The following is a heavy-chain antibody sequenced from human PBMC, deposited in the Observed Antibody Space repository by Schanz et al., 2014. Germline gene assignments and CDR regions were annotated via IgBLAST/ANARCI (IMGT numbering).Heavy chain of an antibody. CDR3: ATLDYADSVS. V-gene: IGHV1-18*01. CDR1: GYTFSNDD. D-gene: IGHD4-17*01. J-gene: IGHJ5*02. Sequence: QVQLVQSGAEVKKPGASVKVSCKTSGYTFSNDDINWVRQAIGQGLEWMGRIIPILGIANYAQKLQGRVTMTTDTSTSTAYMELRSLRSDDTAVYYCATLDYADSVSWGQGTLVTVSS. CDR2: IIPILGIA.